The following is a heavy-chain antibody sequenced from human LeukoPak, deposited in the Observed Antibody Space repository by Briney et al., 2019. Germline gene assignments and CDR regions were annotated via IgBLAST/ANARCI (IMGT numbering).Heavy chain of an antibody. D-gene: IGHD5-12*01. J-gene: IGHJ6*02. CDR1: GFTFSSHG. Sequence: SGGSLRLPCAASGFTFSSHGMHWVRQAPGKGLEWVAVIWYDGSNKYYADSVKGRFTISRDNSKNTLYLQMNSLRAEDTAVYYCARQYSGYEDGMDVWGQGTTVTVSS. CDR3: ARQYSGYEDGMDV. V-gene: IGHV3-33*01. CDR2: IWYDGSNK.